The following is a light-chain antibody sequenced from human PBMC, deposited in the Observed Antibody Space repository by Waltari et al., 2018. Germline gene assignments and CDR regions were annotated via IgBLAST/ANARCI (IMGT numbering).Light chain of an antibody. V-gene: IGKV3-20*01. CDR2: GAS. Sequence: EIVFTQSPRPLSLSAGERAALACRASQTVRTTYLACYQQKPGQAPTLLIYGASSRATGIPDMFMGSGSGTDFSLTISSLEPEDFAVYYCQQYDISPLTFGGGTKVEIK. CDR3: QQYDISPLT. J-gene: IGKJ4*01. CDR1: QTVRTTY.